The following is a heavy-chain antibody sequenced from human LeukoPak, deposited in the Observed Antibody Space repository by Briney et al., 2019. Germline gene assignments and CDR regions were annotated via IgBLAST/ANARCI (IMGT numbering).Heavy chain of an antibody. Sequence: GGSLRLSCAASGFTFSSYGMHWVRQAPGKGLEWVAVIWYDGSNKYYADSVKGRFTISRDNSKNTLYLQMNSLRAGDTAVYYCARESGYSSGWYPVWGQGTLVTVSS. CDR2: IWYDGSNK. CDR3: ARESGYSSGWYPV. V-gene: IGHV3-33*01. J-gene: IGHJ4*02. D-gene: IGHD6-19*01. CDR1: GFTFSSYG.